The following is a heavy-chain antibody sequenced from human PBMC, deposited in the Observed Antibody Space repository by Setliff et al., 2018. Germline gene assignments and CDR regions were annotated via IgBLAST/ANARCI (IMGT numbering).Heavy chain of an antibody. V-gene: IGHV4-39*01. CDR3: ARTGTYRYFDY. D-gene: IGHD1-1*01. Sequence: SETLSLTCTVSGASLSSGTYYWGWIRQPPGKGLEWIGRIYYRGDTYYNASPKGRLTISVDTAQNQFSLRLTSVTAADTAVYYCARTGTYRYFDYWGQGALVTVSS. CDR1: GASLSSGTYY. J-gene: IGHJ4*02. CDR2: IYYRGDT.